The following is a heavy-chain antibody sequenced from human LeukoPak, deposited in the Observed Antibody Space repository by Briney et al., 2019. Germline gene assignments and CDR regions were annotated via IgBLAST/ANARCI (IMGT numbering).Heavy chain of an antibody. D-gene: IGHD3-22*01. V-gene: IGHV3-23*01. CDR3: AKDPNYYDSSGLTYYFDY. CDR1: GFTFSSYA. CDR2: ISGSGGST. J-gene: IGHJ4*02. Sequence: GGSLRLSCAASGFTFSSYAMRWVRQAPGKGLEWVSAISGSGGSTYYADSVKGRFTISRDNSKNTLYLQMNSLRAEDTAVYYCAKDPNYYDSSGLTYYFDYWGQGTLVTVSS.